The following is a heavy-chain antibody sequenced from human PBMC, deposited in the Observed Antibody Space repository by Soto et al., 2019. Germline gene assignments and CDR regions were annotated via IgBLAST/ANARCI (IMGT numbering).Heavy chain of an antibody. D-gene: IGHD6-13*01. CDR3: ARGRIAARQGLLANFDL. J-gene: IGHJ2*01. CDR2: INHSGST. CDR1: GGSFSGYY. V-gene: IGHV4-34*01. Sequence: SETLSLTCAVYGGSFSGYYWSWIRQPPGKGLEWIGEINHSGSTNYNPSLKSRVTISLDASKHQFSLKLSSVTAADTAVYYCARGRIAARQGLLANFDLWGRGTLVTVSS.